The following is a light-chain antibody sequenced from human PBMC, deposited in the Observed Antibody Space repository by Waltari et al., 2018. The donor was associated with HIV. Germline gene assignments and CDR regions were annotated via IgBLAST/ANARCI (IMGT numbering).Light chain of an antibody. J-gene: IGKJ1*01. Sequence: AIQMTQSPSSLSASVGDKVTITCRTRQGVKSDLGWYQQRPGKAPNLLIYAVSSLQTGVPSRFSGSGSGTTFTLTISSLQPEDFATYYCLQDYNYPPTFGQGTKV. CDR3: LQDYNYPPT. V-gene: IGKV1-6*01. CDR1: QGVKSD. CDR2: AVS.